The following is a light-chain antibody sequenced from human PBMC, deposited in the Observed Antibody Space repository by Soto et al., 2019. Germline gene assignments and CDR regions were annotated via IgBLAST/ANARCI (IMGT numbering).Light chain of an antibody. CDR1: QSVSSY. V-gene: IGKV3-11*01. CDR2: DAS. Sequence: EIVLTQSPATLSLSPGERATLSCRASQSVSSYLAWYQQKPGQPPRLLIYDASNRATGIPARFSVSGSGKDSTITRRSLVPEELAVYYCQQRSNWYTFGHGTKREIK. CDR3: QQRSNWYT. J-gene: IGKJ2*01.